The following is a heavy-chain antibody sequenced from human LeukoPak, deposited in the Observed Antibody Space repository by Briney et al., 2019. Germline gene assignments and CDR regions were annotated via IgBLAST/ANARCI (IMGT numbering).Heavy chain of an antibody. J-gene: IGHJ5*02. CDR3: ARDVIVEGTYWFDP. Sequence: SETLSLTCAVYGGSFRGYYWSWIRQPPGKGLEWLGEINHSGSTNYNPSLESRVTLSVDTSKNQFSLKLTSATAADTAVYYCARDVIVEGTYWFDPWGQGTLVTVSS. D-gene: IGHD1-26*01. CDR2: INHSGST. V-gene: IGHV4-34*01. CDR1: GGSFRGYY.